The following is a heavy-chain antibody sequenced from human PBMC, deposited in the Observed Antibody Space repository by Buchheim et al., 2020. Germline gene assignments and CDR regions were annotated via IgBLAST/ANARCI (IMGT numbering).Heavy chain of an antibody. J-gene: IGHJ6*02. CDR2: IWYDGSNK. D-gene: IGHD6-6*01. CDR3: ASLYSSSSSYYYYYGMDV. V-gene: IGHV3-33*01. CDR1: GFTFSSYG. Sequence: QVQLVESGGGVVQPGRSLRLSCAASGFTFSSYGMHWVRQAPGKGLEWVAVIWYDGSNKYYADSVKGRFTISRDNSKNTLYLQMNSLRAEDTAVYYCASLYSSSSSYYYYYGMDVWGQGTT.